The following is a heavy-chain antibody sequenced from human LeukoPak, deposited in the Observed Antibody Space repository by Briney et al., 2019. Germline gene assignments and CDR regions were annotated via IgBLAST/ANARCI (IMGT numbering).Heavy chain of an antibody. J-gene: IGHJ5*02. CDR2: IYTSGST. CDR1: EGSISSNSYY. V-gene: IGHV4-61*02. Sequence: PSETLSLTCTVSEGSISSNSYYWSCIRRPAGKGLECIGRIYTSGSTNYNPSLKSRVTMSVDTSKNQFSLKLSSVTAADTAVYYCARAAAAPEGWFDPWGQGTLVTVSS. D-gene: IGHD6-13*01. CDR3: ARAAAAPEGWFDP.